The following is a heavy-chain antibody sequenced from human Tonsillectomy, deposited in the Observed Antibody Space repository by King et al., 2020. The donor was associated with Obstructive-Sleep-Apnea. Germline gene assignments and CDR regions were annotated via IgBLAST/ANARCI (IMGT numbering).Heavy chain of an antibody. V-gene: IGHV4-39*01. CDR3: ASLSLVVASTWDY. D-gene: IGHD2-15*01. J-gene: IGHJ4*02. CDR1: GGSISSSSYY. Sequence: QLQESGPGLVKPSETLSLTCTVSGGSISSSSYYWGWIRKPPGKGLEWIGSIYYSGSTYYNPSLKSRVTISVDTSKNQFSLKLSSVTAADTAVYYCASLSLVVASTWDYWGQGTLVTVSS. CDR2: IYYSGST.